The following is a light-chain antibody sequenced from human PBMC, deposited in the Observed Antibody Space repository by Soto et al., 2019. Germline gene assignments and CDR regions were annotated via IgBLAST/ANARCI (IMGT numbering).Light chain of an antibody. CDR2: EVT. V-gene: IGLV2-8*01. J-gene: IGLJ1*01. Sequence: QSALTQPPSASGSPGQSVTISCTGTSSDFGGYNYFSWYQQHPGKAPKLIIYEVTKRPSGVSDRFSGSKSGNTASLTGSGLQADDEADYYCCSYAGSNSYVFGTWTKVTVL. CDR1: SSDFGGYNY. CDR3: CSYAGSNSYV.